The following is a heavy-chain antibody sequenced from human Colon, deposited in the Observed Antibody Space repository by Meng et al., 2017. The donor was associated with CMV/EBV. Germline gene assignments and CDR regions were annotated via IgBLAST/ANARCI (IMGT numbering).Heavy chain of an antibody. CDR2: ISSSSSYI. CDR3: ARGADFDF. CDR1: GFTFDSYS. J-gene: IGHJ4*02. D-gene: IGHD4/OR15-4a*01. V-gene: IGHV3-21*01. Sequence: GGSLRLSCAGSGFTFDSYSMNWVRQAPGKGLEWVSSISSSSSYIYYADSLKGRFTVSRDNAKNSLFLQINRLRAEDTAVYYCARGADFDFWGQGTLVTVSS.